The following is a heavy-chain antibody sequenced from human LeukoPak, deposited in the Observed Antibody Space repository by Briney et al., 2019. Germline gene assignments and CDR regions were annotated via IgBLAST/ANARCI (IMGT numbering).Heavy chain of an antibody. J-gene: IGHJ5*02. V-gene: IGHV1-18*01. CDR1: GYTFTSYG. Sequence: GASVKVSCKASGYTFTSYGISWVRQAPGQGLEWMGWISAYNGNTNYAQKLQGGVTMTTDTSTSTAYMELRSLRSDDTAVYYCARVISIVVVPAARLNWFDPWGQGTLVTVSS. CDR2: ISAYNGNT. D-gene: IGHD2-2*01. CDR3: ARVISIVVVPAARLNWFDP.